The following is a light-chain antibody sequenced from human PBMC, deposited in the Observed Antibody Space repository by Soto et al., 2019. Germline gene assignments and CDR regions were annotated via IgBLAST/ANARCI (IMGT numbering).Light chain of an antibody. J-gene: IGKJ1*01. CDR2: AAS. Sequence: DIQMTQSPSTLSASVGDRVTITCRASQGISNYLAWYQQKPGQVPKLLIYAASPLQSGVASRFRGSGSGTDFTLTISSLQPEDVAIYYCQKYNNAPWTFGQGTKVDIK. CDR1: QGISNY. CDR3: QKYNNAPWT. V-gene: IGKV1-27*01.